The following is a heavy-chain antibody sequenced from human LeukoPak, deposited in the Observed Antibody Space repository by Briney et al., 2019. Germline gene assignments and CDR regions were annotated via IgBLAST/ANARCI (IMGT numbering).Heavy chain of an antibody. J-gene: IGHJ4*02. CDR3: ARLRGAFDY. D-gene: IGHD3-16*01. Sequence: SETLSLTCTVSGGSISNYFWSWIRQPPGKGLECIGYIYYSGRTNYNPSLKSRVTISVDTSNNQFSLKLSSVTAADTAVYYCARLRGAFDYWGQGTLVTVSS. CDR2: IYYSGRT. V-gene: IGHV4-59*01. CDR1: GGSISNYF.